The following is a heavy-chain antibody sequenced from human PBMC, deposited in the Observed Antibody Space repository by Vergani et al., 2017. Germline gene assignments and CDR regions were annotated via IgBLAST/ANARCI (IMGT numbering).Heavy chain of an antibody. V-gene: IGHV3-33*01. CDR2: IWYDGSKE. J-gene: IGHJ6*03. CDR1: GFTLSSHA. CDR3: ARSGYCAHGVCYMTYYYYMDV. D-gene: IGHD2-8*01. Sequence: QVQLEESGGGVVQPGRSLRLSCAGSGFTLSSHAMHWVRQAPGKGPEWVAFIWYDGSKEYYADSVKGRFTISRDNSKNTLYLQMNKLRAADTAVYYCARSGYCAHGVCYMTYYYYMDVWGKGTAVTVSS.